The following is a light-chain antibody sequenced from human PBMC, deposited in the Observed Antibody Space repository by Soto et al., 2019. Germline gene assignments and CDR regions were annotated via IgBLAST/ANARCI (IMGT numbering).Light chain of an antibody. CDR2: DDS. CDR3: QQHNSYPVT. CDR1: PNNDIW. Sequence: DIPMTQSPSTLSASVGDRVTITCRASPNNDIWLSWYQQKPGKAPSLLIYDDSNLKSGVPSRFSGSGSGTEFTLTISSLQPDDSGSYYCQQHNSYPVTFGGGTKVEIK. J-gene: IGKJ4*01. V-gene: IGKV1-5*01.